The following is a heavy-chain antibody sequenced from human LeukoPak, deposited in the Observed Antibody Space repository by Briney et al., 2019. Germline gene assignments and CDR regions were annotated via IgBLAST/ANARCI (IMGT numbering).Heavy chain of an antibody. V-gene: IGHV3-23*01. J-gene: IGHJ4*01. Sequence: PGGSLRLSCAASGFTFSSYAMSWVRQAPGKGLEWVSAISGSGGSTYYADSVKGRFTISRDNSKNTLYLQMNSLRAEDTAVYYCANYRRGIYHYYDSSDSTYWGHGTLVTVSS. D-gene: IGHD3-22*01. CDR2: ISGSGGST. CDR1: GFTFSSYA. CDR3: ANYRRGIYHYYDSSDSTY.